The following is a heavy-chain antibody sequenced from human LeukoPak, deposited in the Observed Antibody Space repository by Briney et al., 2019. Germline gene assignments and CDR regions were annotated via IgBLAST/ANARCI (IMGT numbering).Heavy chain of an antibody. CDR1: GGSISSYY. V-gene: IGHV4-59*01. CDR3: AGRGIAAAEAPDY. D-gene: IGHD6-13*01. Sequence: PSETLSLTCTVSGGSISSYYWSRIRQPPGKGLEWIGYIYYSGSTNYNPSLKSRVTISVDTSKNQFSLKLSSVTAADTAVYYCAGRGIAAAEAPDYWGQGTLVTVSS. J-gene: IGHJ4*02. CDR2: IYYSGST.